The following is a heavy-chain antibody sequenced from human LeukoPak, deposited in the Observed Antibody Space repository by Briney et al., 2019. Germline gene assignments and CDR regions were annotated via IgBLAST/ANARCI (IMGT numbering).Heavy chain of an antibody. V-gene: IGHV4-39*01. D-gene: IGHD4-17*01. J-gene: IGHJ4*02. CDR1: GGSIGSSSYY. Sequence: PSETLSLTCTVSGGSIGSSSYYWGWIRQPPGRGLELHGSIYYSGSTYYNPSLKSRVTISVDTSKNQFSLKLSSVTAADTAVYYCASADYGDYSDHFDYWGQGTLVTVSS. CDR3: ASADYGDYSDHFDY. CDR2: IYYSGST.